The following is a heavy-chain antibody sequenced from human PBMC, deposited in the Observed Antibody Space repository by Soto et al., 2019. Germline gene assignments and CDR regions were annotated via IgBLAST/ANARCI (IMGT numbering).Heavy chain of an antibody. V-gene: IGHV4-34*01. CDR1: GGSFSGYY. D-gene: IGHD3-10*01. CDR2: INHSGST. CDR3: ARGIRMVRGVIYFDY. J-gene: IGHJ4*02. Sequence: SETLSLTCAVYGGSFSGYYWSWIRQPPGKGLEWIGEINHSGSTNYNPSLKSRVTISVDTSKNQFSLKLSSVTAADTAVYYCARGIRMVRGVIYFDYWGQGTLVTVSS.